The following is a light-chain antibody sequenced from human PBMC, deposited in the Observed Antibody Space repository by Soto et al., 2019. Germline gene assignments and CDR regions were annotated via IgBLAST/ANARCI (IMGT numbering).Light chain of an antibody. CDR3: QRRRSWPPIT. CDR2: DAS. V-gene: IGKV3-11*01. Sequence: EIVLSLSLATLSLYPGERATLSCRPSQRVRTYLAWYQVKPGQAPRLLIYDASSRHSAVPARFSGRGSGTDFFLTISSLEAEEFALYYCQRRRSWPPITFGQGTRLEIK. J-gene: IGKJ5*01. CDR1: QRVRTY.